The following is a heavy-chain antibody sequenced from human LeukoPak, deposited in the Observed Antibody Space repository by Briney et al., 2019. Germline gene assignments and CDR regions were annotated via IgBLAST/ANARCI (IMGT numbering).Heavy chain of an antibody. D-gene: IGHD3-10*01. J-gene: IGHJ4*02. CDR1: GFTVSSNY. CDR3: VRDGSYYYGSGSGDFDY. Sequence: GGSLRLSCAASGFTVSSNYMSWVRQAPGKGLVWVSRIHSDGTTTTYADSVKGRFTISRDNAKNTLYLQMNSLRAEDTAVYYCVRDGSYYYGSGSGDFDYWGQGTLVTVSS. V-gene: IGHV3-74*01. CDR2: IHSDGTTT.